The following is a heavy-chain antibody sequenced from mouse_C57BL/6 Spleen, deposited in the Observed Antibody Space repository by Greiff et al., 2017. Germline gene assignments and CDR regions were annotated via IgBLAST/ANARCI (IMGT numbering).Heavy chain of an antibody. Sequence: EVKVEESGGGLVQPGGSMKLSCVASGFTFSNYWMNWVRQSPEKGLEWVAQIRLKSDNYATNYAESVKGRFTISRDDSKSSVYLQMNNLRAEDTGIYYCTDYYGAYWGQGTLVTVSA. J-gene: IGHJ3*01. CDR2: IRLKSDNYAT. V-gene: IGHV6-3*01. CDR3: TDYYGAY. CDR1: GFTFSNYW. D-gene: IGHD1-1*01.